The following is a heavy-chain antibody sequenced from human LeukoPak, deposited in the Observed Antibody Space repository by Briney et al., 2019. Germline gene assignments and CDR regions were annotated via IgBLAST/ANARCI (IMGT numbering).Heavy chain of an antibody. CDR3: ARLGWPTTGGDS. D-gene: IGHD4-17*01. Sequence: KPSETLSLTCTVSGGSISSSSYYWGWIRQPPGKGLEWIGSIYYSGSTNYNPSLKSRVTISVDTSKNQFSLKLSSVTAADTAVYYCARLGWPTTGGDSWGQGTLVTVSS. J-gene: IGHJ4*02. V-gene: IGHV4-39*07. CDR1: GGSISSSSYY. CDR2: IYYSGST.